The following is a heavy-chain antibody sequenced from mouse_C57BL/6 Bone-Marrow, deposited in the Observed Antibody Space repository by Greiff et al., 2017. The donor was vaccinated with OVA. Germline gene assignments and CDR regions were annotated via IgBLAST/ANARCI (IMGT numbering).Heavy chain of an antibody. V-gene: IGHV1-4*01. CDR2: INPSSGYT. CDR1: GYTFPSYT. J-gene: IGHJ4*01. D-gene: IGHD5-1*01. CDR3: ARSDLPGYAMDY. Sequence: QVQLQQSGAELARPGASVKMSCKASGYTFPSYTMHWVKQRPGQGLEWIGYINPSSGYTKYNQKFKDKATLTADKSSSTAYMQLSSLTSEDSAVYYCARSDLPGYAMDYWGQGTSVTVSS.